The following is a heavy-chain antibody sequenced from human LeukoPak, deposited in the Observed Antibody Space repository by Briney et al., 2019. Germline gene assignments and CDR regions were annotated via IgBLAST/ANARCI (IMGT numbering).Heavy chain of an antibody. CDR1: GYTFTNYW. V-gene: IGHV5-51*01. CDR3: ARRSNAVGDFDL. Sequence: GESLQISCHGSGYTFTNYWIAWVRQKPGKGLEWMGMIYPSDSTVRYSPSFQGQVTISVDKSTNTAYVHWADLEASDIAIYYCARRSNAVGDFDLWGQGTLVTVSS. J-gene: IGHJ4*02. D-gene: IGHD3-16*01. CDR2: IYPSDSTV.